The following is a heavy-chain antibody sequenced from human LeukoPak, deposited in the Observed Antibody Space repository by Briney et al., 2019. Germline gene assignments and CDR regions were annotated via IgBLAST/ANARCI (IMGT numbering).Heavy chain of an antibody. CDR3: ARDTPLSGLDI. J-gene: IGHJ3*02. V-gene: IGHV1-69*04. CDR2: IIPILGIA. CDR1: GGTFSSYA. D-gene: IGHD1-26*01. Sequence: GASVKVSCKASGGTFSSYAISWVRQAPGQGLEWMGRIIPILGIANYAQKFQGRVTITADKSTSTAYMELSSLRAEDTAVYYCARDTPLSGLDIWGQGTMVTVSS.